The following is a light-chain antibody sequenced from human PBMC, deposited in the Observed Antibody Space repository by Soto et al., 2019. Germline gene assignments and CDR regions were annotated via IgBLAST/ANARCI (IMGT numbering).Light chain of an antibody. J-gene: IGLJ1*01. CDR3: SSYTSSSTLDV. CDR2: DVS. Sequence: QSALTQPASVSGSPGQSITISCTGTSSDVGGYNYVSWYQQHPGTAPKLMIYDVSNQPSGVSNRFSGSKSGNTASLTISGLQAEDEADYYCSSYTSSSTLDVFGAGTKLTVL. V-gene: IGLV2-14*01. CDR1: SSDVGGYNY.